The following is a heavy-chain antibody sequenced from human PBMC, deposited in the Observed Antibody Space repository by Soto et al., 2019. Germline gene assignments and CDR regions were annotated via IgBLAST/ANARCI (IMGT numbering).Heavy chain of an antibody. CDR2: LSGSGGTT. V-gene: IGHV3-23*01. D-gene: IGHD3-10*01. CDR1: GVTFSNYA. Sequence: EVQLLESGGGLVQPGGSLRLSCTVSGVTFSNYAMNWVRQAPGKGLEWVSSLSGSGGTTYYADSVKGRFIIFRDNSKNTLYVLMNSLRAEDKALYYCAKQRADYGSGADTFYFDSWGQGALVTVS. J-gene: IGHJ4*02. CDR3: AKQRADYGSGADTFYFDS.